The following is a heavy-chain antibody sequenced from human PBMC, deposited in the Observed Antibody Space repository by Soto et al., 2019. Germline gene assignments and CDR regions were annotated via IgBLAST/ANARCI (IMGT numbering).Heavy chain of an antibody. D-gene: IGHD6-19*01. CDR1: GGTFSSYA. CDR3: ARVTYSSGWYTFLEYYYYGMDV. Sequence: SVKVSCKASGGTFSSYAISWVRQAPGQGLEWMGGIIPIFGTANYAQKFQGGVTITADESTSTAYMELSSLRSEDTAVYYCARVTYSSGWYTFLEYYYYGMDVWGQGTTVTVSS. CDR2: IIPIFGTA. J-gene: IGHJ6*02. V-gene: IGHV1-69*13.